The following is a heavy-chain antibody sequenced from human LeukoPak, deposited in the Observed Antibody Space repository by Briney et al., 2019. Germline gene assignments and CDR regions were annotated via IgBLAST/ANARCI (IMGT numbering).Heavy chain of an antibody. CDR2: INHSGST. V-gene: IGHV4-34*01. J-gene: IGHJ3*02. CDR3: ARTYYDFWSGAISADDNAFDI. Sequence: SETLSLTCAVYGGSFSGYYWSWIRQPPGKGLEWIGEINHSGSTNYNPSLKSRVTISVDTSKNQFSLKLSSVTAADTAVYYCARTYYDFWSGAISADDNAFDIWGQGTMVTVSS. D-gene: IGHD3-3*01. CDR1: GGSFSGYY.